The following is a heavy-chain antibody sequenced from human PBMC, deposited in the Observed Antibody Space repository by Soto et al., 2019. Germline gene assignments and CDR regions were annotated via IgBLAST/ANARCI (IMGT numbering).Heavy chain of an antibody. D-gene: IGHD6-19*01. CDR1: GFTFSSYG. CDR3: AKGEQWLVRGSFDY. Sequence: VQLVESGGGVVQPGRSLRLSCAASGFTFSSYGMHWVRQAPGKGLEWVAVISYDGSNKYYADSVKGRFTISRDNSKNMLYLQMNSLRVEDTAVYYCAKGEQWLVRGSFDYWGQGTLVTVSS. CDR2: ISYDGSNK. J-gene: IGHJ4*02. V-gene: IGHV3-30*18.